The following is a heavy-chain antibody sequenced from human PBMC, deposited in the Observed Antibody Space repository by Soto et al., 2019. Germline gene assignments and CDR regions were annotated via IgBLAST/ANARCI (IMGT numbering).Heavy chain of an antibody. CDR3: ARDLTLADGTEV. J-gene: IGHJ6*04. Sequence: WGSLRLSCAASGFTFSSYWMHWVRQAPGKGLVWVSRINSDGSSTSYADSVKGRFNISRDNAKNTLYLQMNSLRAEDTAVYYWARDLTLADGTEVWGNGNTVDVSA. CDR1: GFTFSSYW. CDR2: INSDGSST. V-gene: IGHV3-74*01.